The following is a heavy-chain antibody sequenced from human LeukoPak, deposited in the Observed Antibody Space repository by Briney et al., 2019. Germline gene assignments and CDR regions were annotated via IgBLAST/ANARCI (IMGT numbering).Heavy chain of an antibody. Sequence: ASVKVSCKASGYTFSSYGISWAREAPGQRLEWVGWISAYNGDTHYAQNFQGRDTMTTDTSTNTAYMELRSLISHDTAVYYCARDGMSSTKPFDYWGQGTLVTVPS. V-gene: IGHV1-18*01. J-gene: IGHJ4*02. CDR1: GYTFSSYG. CDR2: ISAYNGDT. D-gene: IGHD2-2*01. CDR3: ARDGMSSTKPFDY.